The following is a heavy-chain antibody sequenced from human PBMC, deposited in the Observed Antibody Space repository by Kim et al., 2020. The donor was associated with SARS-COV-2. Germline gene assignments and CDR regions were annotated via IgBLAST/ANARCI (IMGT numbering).Heavy chain of an antibody. J-gene: IGHJ4*02. CDR3: ARDRARADAGTFDY. D-gene: IGHD6-13*01. CDR1: GFTFSSYA. V-gene: IGHV3-30-3*01. Sequence: GGSLRLSCAASGFTFSSYAMHWVRQAPGKGLEWVAVISYDGSNKYYADSVKGRFTISRDNSKNTLYLQMNSLRAEDTAVYYCARDRARADAGTFDYWGQGTLVTVSS. CDR2: ISYDGSNK.